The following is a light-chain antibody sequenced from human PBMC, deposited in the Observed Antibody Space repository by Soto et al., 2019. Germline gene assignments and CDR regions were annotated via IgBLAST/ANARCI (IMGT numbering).Light chain of an antibody. CDR3: QQYGSSPRT. CDR2: DAS. Sequence: EVVLTQSPDTLSLPPGERATLSCRASQSISSYLAWYQQKPGQAPRLLIYDASSRATGIPARFSGSGSGTDFTLTISRLEPEDFAVYYCQQYGSSPRTFGQGTRLGIK. V-gene: IGKV3-20*01. J-gene: IGKJ5*01. CDR1: QSISSY.